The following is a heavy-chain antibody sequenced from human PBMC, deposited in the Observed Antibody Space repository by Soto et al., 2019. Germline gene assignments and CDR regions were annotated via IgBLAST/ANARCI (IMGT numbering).Heavy chain of an antibody. V-gene: IGHV4-30-4*01. J-gene: IGHJ6*02. CDR2: IYYSGST. D-gene: IGHD1-1*01. CDR1: GGSISSGDYY. Sequence: PSETLSLTCTVSGGSISSGDYYWSWIRQPPGKGLEWIGYIYYSGSTYYNPSLKSRVTISVDTSKNQFSLKLSSVTAADTAVYYCAREGTGTESPYYYYGMDVWGQGTTVTVSS. CDR3: AREGTGTESPYYYYGMDV.